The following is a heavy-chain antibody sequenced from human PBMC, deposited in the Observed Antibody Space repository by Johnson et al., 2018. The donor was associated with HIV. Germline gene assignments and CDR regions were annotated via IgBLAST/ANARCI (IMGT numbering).Heavy chain of an antibody. CDR1: TFSVSSNS. CDR2: IYSGGDT. D-gene: IGHD2-21*01. J-gene: IGHJ3*02. V-gene: IGHV3-66*02. Sequence: MLLVESGGGLVRPGGSLRLSCAPSTFSVSSNSMTWVRQAPGKGLAWISVIYSGGDTYYADSVKGRFTISRDNSKNTVYLQMNSLRPYDTAVYYCARGGGCGGDCYSGYDAFDIWGQGTMVTVSS. CDR3: ARGGGCGGDCYSGYDAFDI.